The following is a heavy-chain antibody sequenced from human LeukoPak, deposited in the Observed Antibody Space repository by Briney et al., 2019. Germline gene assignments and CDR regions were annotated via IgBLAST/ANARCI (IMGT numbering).Heavy chain of an antibody. V-gene: IGHV4-39*02. CDR2: ISYSGST. D-gene: IGHD6-13*01. CDR3: ARRHTIGIAAAGGFDP. Sequence: PSETLSLTCTVSGGSISSSIYYWGWIRQPPGKGLEWIGSISYSGSTYYNPSLRSRVTVFVDTSKNHFSLRLTSVTAADTAVYYCARRHTIGIAAAGGFDPWGQGTLVTVSS. CDR1: GGSISSSIYY. J-gene: IGHJ5*02.